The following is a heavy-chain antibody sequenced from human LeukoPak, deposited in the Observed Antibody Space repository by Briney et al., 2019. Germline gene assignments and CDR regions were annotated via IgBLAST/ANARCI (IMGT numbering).Heavy chain of an antibody. Sequence: PGGSLRLSCAASGFTFSSHRMSWVCHAPGEGLEWVANIKKDGSEKYYVDSVKGRFTISRDNAKTSLYLQMNSLRAEDTAVYYCARDLSGITGYTYGRGIDYWGQGTQVTVSS. CDR3: ARDLSGITGYTYGRGIDY. D-gene: IGHD5-18*01. V-gene: IGHV3-7*01. CDR2: IKKDGSEK. CDR1: GFTFSSHR. J-gene: IGHJ4*02.